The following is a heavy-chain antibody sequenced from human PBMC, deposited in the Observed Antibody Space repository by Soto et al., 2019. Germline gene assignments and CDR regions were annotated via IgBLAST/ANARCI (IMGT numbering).Heavy chain of an antibody. CDR2: IYYSGST. V-gene: IGHV4-59*06. J-gene: IGHJ4*02. Sequence: SETLSLTCTVSGGSISSYYWSWIRQPPGKGLEWIGYIYYSGSTYYNPSLKSRVTISVDTSKNQFSLKLSSVTAADTAVYYCAGVRKDFDYWGQGTLVTVSS. CDR3: AGVRKDFDY. CDR1: GGSISSYY.